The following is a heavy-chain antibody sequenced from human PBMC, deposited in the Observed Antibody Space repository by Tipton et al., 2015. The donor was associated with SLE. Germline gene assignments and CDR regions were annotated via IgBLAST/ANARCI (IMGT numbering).Heavy chain of an antibody. CDR1: GGSFSGYY. J-gene: IGHJ5*02. D-gene: IGHD3-3*01. V-gene: IGHV4-34*01. CDR3: ARGGGITIFGVVIGVFDP. CDR2: INHRGST. Sequence: TLSLTCAVYGGSFSGYYWRWIRQPPGKGLEWIGEINHRGSTNYNPSLKSRVTISVDTSKNQFSLKLSSVTAADTAVYYCARGGGITIFGVVIGVFDPWGQGTLVTVPS.